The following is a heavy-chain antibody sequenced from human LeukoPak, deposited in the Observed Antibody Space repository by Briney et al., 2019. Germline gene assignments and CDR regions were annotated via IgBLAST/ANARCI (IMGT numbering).Heavy chain of an antibody. J-gene: IGHJ4*02. CDR1: GGSISSYY. CDR2: IYYSGST. V-gene: IGHV4-59*01. CDR3: ARLGYSGYDYIDY. D-gene: IGHD5-12*01. Sequence: SETLSLTCTVSGGSISSYYWSWIRQPPGKGLEWIGYIYYSGSTNYNPSLKSRVTISVDTSKNQFSLKLSSVTAADTAVYYCARLGYSGYDYIDYWGQGTLVTVPS.